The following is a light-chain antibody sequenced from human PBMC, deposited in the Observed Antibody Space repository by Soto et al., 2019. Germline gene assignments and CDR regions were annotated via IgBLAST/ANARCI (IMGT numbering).Light chain of an antibody. CDR1: QSVRSS. J-gene: IGKJ1*01. CDR2: DAS. Sequence: EIVLTQSPATLSLSPGERATLSCRASQSVRSSLAWYQQQPGQAPRLLIFDASNRATGIPPRFSGSGSGTDFTLTINSLEPEDFVVYYCQQRSNWPGTFGQGTKVDSK. CDR3: QQRSNWPGT. V-gene: IGKV3-11*01.